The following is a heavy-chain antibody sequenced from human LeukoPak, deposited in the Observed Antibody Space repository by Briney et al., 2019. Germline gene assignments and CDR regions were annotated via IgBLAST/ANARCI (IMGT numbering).Heavy chain of an antibody. CDR3: AKGGWDLS. CDR2: IGVSGANI. Sequence: GGSLRLSCAASGFTFSSYAMSWFRQAPGKGLEWVSFIGVSGANIHYADSVKGRFTISRDDSKNTLHLQMNSLRAGDTAVYFCAKGGWDLSGGQGTLVTVSS. J-gene: IGHJ4*02. D-gene: IGHD3-16*02. CDR1: GFTFSSYA. V-gene: IGHV3-23*01.